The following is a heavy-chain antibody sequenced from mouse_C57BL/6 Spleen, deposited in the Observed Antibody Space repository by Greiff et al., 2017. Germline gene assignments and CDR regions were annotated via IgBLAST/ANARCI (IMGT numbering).Heavy chain of an antibody. D-gene: IGHD1-1*01. V-gene: IGHV1-7*01. CDR1: GYTFTSYW. CDR3: ARGDYVSSGAMDD. Sequence: VQLQQSGAELAKPGASVKLSCKASGYTFTSYWMHWVKQRPGQGLEWIGYINPSSGYTKYNQKFKDKATLTADKSSSTAYMQLSSLTYEDSAVYYCARGDYVSSGAMDDWGQGTSVTVSS. J-gene: IGHJ4*01. CDR2: INPSSGYT.